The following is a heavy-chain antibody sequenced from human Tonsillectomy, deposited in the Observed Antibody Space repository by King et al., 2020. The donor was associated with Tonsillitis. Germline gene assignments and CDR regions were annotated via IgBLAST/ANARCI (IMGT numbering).Heavy chain of an antibody. CDR1: GFTFSSYS. Sequence: VQLVESGGGLVQPGGSLRLSCAAAGFTFSSYSMNWVRQAPGKGLEWVSYISSSSSTIYYEDSVKGRFTISRDNAKNSLYLQMNSLRAEDTAVYYCARDRYSSRWGQGTLVTVSS. D-gene: IGHD6-13*01. V-gene: IGHV3-48*01. CDR3: ARDRYSSR. CDR2: ISSSSSTI. J-gene: IGHJ4*02.